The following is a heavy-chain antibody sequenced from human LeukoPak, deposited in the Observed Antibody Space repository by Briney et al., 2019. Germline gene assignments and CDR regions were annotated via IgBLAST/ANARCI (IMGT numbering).Heavy chain of an antibody. Sequence: PSETLSLTCTVSGGSISRYYWSWIRQPPGKGLEWIGYIYYSGSTNYNPSLKSRVIISVDTSKNQFSLKLSSVTAADTAVYYCARGEGYSSSPNYFDYWGRGTLVTVSS. CDR1: GGSISRYY. CDR3: ARGEGYSSSPNYFDY. D-gene: IGHD6-13*01. J-gene: IGHJ4*02. V-gene: IGHV4-59*01. CDR2: IYYSGST.